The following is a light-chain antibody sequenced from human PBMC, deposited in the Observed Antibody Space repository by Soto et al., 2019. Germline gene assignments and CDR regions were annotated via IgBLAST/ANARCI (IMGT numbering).Light chain of an antibody. CDR3: QSYDSRLSGYV. J-gene: IGLJ1*01. CDR1: SSNIGAGYD. CDR2: GYN. Sequence: QPVLTQPPSLSGAPGQRVTISCTGSSSNIGAGYDVHWYQQLPGTAPKLLIYGYNTRPSGVPDRFSASKSGTSASLAITGLQAEDEADYYCQSYDSRLSGYVFGTGTKLTVL. V-gene: IGLV1-40*01.